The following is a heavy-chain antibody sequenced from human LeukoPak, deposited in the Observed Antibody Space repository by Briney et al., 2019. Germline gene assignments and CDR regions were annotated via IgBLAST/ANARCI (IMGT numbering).Heavy chain of an antibody. J-gene: IGHJ6*02. D-gene: IGHD3-10*01. Sequence: SETLSLTCAVYGVSFSGYYWSWIRQPPGKGLEWIGEINHSGSTNYNPSLKSRVTISVDTSKNQFSLKLSSVTAADTAVYYCARVGNYYGSGSYYSLYYYYGMNVWGQGTTVTVSS. CDR1: GVSFSGYY. CDR3: ARVGNYYGSGSYYSLYYYYGMNV. V-gene: IGHV4-34*01. CDR2: INHSGST.